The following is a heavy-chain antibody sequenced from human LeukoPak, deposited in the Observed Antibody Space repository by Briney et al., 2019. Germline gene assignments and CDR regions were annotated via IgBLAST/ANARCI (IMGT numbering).Heavy chain of an antibody. Sequence: SETLSLTCAVYGGSFSGYHWSWIRQPPWKGLEWIGEINHSGSTNYNPSLKSRVTISVDTSKNQFSLKLSSVTAADTAVYYCARGRYYYGSGSSVRYFDYWGQGTLVTVSS. CDR1: GGSFSGYH. J-gene: IGHJ4*02. V-gene: IGHV4-34*01. CDR3: ARGRYYYGSGSSVRYFDY. CDR2: INHSGST. D-gene: IGHD3-10*01.